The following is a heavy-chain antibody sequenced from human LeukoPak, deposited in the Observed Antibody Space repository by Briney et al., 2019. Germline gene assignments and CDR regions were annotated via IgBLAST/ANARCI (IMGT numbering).Heavy chain of an antibody. D-gene: IGHD1-26*01. CDR2: TSGSGGAGT. J-gene: IGHJ6*02. Sequence: SGGSLRLSCAGSGFTFSSYAMSWVRQAPGKGLEWVSTTSGSGGAGTYYADSVKGRFTVSRDNSRNTLYLPMNSLRAEDTAVYYCVKDRGGSPFYGMDVWGQGTTVTVSS. V-gene: IGHV3-23*01. CDR3: VKDRGGSPFYGMDV. CDR1: GFTFSSYA.